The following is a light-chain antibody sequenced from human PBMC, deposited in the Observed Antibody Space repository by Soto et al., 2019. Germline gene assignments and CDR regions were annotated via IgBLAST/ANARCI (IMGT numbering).Light chain of an antibody. Sequence: IQLTQAPSSLSASVGDRVTITCRASQGINTFSAWYQQKPGKAPKLLICAASTLQSGVPSRFTGSGSATDVALTISSLQPEDLATSYCQQLESYPSPFGGGTKVDIK. V-gene: IGKV1-9*01. CDR1: QGINTF. J-gene: IGKJ4*01. CDR3: QQLESYPSP. CDR2: AAS.